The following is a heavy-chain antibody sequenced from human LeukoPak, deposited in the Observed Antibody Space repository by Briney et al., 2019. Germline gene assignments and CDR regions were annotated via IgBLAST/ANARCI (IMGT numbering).Heavy chain of an antibody. D-gene: IGHD3-22*01. V-gene: IGHV3-23*01. CDR1: GSGFTFGNFG. CDR2: ISGSGGST. Sequence: GGSLRLSCEASGSGFTFGNFGLSWVRQAPGKGLEWVSAISGSGGSTYYADSVKGRFTISRDNSKNTLYLQMNSLRAEDTAVYYCAKDWDDSSGYHLTLGDYWGQGTLVTVSS. J-gene: IGHJ4*02. CDR3: AKDWDDSSGYHLTLGDY.